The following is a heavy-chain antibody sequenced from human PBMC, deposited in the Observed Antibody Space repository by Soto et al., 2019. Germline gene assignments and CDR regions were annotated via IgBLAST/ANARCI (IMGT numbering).Heavy chain of an antibody. CDR1: GFTFSSYA. J-gene: IGHJ4*02. Sequence: GESLKISCAASGFTFSSYAMSWVRQAPGKGLEWVSAISGSGGSTYYADSVKGRFTISRDNSKNTLYLQMNSLRAEDTAVYYCAKSPSGYGGNFDYWGQGTLVTVSS. CDR2: ISGSGGST. CDR3: AKSPSGYGGNFDY. V-gene: IGHV3-23*01. D-gene: IGHD4-17*01.